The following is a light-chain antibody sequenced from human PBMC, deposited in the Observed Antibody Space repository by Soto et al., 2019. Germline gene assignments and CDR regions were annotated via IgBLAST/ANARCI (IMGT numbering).Light chain of an antibody. Sequence: QSALTQPASVSGSPGQSITISCTGTSSDVGGYNYVSWYQQHPGKAPKLMIYEVNNRPPGVSNRFSGSKSGNTASLTISGLQAEDEADYYCCSYTSGSTYVFGTGTKVTVL. J-gene: IGLJ1*01. V-gene: IGLV2-14*01. CDR3: CSYTSGSTYV. CDR1: SSDVGGYNY. CDR2: EVN.